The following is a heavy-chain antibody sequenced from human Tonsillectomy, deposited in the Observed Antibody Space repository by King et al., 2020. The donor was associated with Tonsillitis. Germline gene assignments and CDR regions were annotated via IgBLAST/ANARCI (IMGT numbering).Heavy chain of an antibody. J-gene: IGHJ6*03. D-gene: IGHD3-10*01. V-gene: IGHV4-59*01. CDR3: ARASRYYYGSGSYSYYYYYYMDV. CDR2: IYYSGST. CDR1: GGSISSYY. Sequence: VQLQESGPGLVKPSETLSLTCTVSGGSISSYYWSWIRQPPGKGLEWIGYIYYSGSTNYNPSLKSRVTISVDTSKNQFSLKLSSVTAADTAGYYCARASRYYYGSGSYSYYYYYYMDVWGKGTTVTVSS.